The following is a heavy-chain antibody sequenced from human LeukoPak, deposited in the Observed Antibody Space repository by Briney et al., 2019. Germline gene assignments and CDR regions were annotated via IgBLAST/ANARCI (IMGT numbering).Heavy chain of an antibody. V-gene: IGHV4-59*01. Sequence: SETLSLTCTVSGGSISSYYWGWIRQPPGKGLEWIGYIYYSGSTNYNPSLKSRVTISVDTSKNQFSLKLSSVTAADTAVYYCARVKDGSGSYLFDYWGQGTLVTVSS. CDR1: GGSISSYY. CDR3: ARVKDGSGSYLFDY. CDR2: IYYSGST. D-gene: IGHD3-10*01. J-gene: IGHJ4*02.